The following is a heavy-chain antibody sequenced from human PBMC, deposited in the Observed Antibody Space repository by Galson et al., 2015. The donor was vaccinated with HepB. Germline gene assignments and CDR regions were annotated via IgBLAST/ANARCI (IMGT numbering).Heavy chain of an antibody. CDR3: ARELGAYCSSTSCYAPVAVDYYYGMDV. D-gene: IGHD2-2*01. J-gene: IGHJ6*02. V-gene: IGHV3-74*01. CDR2: INSDGSST. CDR1: GFTFSSYW. Sequence: SLRLSCAASGFTFSSYWMHWVRQAPGKGLVWVSRINSDGSSTSYADSVKGRFTISRDNAKNTLYLQMNSLRAEDTAVYYCARELGAYCSSTSCYAPVAVDYYYGMDVWGQGTTVTVSS.